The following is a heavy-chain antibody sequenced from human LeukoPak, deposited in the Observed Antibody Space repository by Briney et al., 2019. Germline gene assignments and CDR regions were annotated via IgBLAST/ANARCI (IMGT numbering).Heavy chain of an antibody. D-gene: IGHD5-18*01. V-gene: IGHV3-33*01. CDR2: IWYDGSNK. J-gene: IGHJ4*02. CDR3: ARDSDTGNGYYFDY. CDR1: GFTFSSYG. Sequence: GGSLRLSCAASGFTFSSYGMHWVRQAPGKGLEWVAVIWYDGSNKYYADSVKGRFTISRDNSKNTLYLQMNSPRAEDTAVYYCARDSDTGNGYYFDYWGQGTLVTVSS.